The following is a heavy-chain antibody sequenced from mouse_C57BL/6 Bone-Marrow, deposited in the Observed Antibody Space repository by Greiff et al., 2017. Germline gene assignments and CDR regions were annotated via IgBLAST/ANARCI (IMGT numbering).Heavy chain of an antibody. J-gene: IGHJ1*03. CDR1: GFTFSSYA. V-gene: IGHV5-4*03. D-gene: IGHD1-1*01. CDR2: ISDGGSYT. Sequence: EVKLVESGGGLVKPGGSLKLSCAASGFTFSSYAMSWVRQTPEKRLEWVATISDGGSYTYYPANVKGRFTISRDNAKNNLYLQMSHLKSEDTAMYDCARIPYYYGSSPWYFDVWGTGTTVTVSS. CDR3: ARIPYYYGSSPWYFDV.